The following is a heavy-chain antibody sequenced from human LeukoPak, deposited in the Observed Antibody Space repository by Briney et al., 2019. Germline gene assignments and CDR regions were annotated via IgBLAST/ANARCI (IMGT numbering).Heavy chain of an antibody. Sequence: GGSLRLSCAASGFTFDDYAMHWVRHAPGKGLEWVSLISWDGGSTYYADSVKGRFTISRDNSKNSLYLQMNSLRAEDTALYYRAKSKVGYYYMDVGGKGTTVTVSS. J-gene: IGHJ6*03. CDR3: AKSKVGYYYMDV. CDR2: ISWDGGST. CDR1: GFTFDDYA. V-gene: IGHV3-43D*03. D-gene: IGHD1-26*01.